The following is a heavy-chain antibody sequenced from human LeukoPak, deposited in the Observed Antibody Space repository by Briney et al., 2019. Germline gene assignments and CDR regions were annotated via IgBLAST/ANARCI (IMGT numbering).Heavy chain of an antibody. V-gene: IGHV5-51*01. CDR3: TRRDGSGPPGY. Sequence: GESLKISWKGSGYSFTNYWIGWVRQMPGEGLEWMGLIYPGDSDTRYSPSFQGQVNISVDKSISTAYLQWSSLKASDTAMYYCTRRDGSGPPGYWGQGTLVTVSS. CDR2: IYPGDSDT. J-gene: IGHJ4*02. D-gene: IGHD6-19*01. CDR1: GYSFTNYW.